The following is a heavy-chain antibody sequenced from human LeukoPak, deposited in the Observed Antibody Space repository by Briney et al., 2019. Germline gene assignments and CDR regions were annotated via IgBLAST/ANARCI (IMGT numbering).Heavy chain of an antibody. CDR1: GFIFSSYS. Sequence: GGSLRLSCAASGFIFSSYSMSWVRQAPGKGLRWVSTISNSGGATYYADSVKGRFTISRDNSENTLYLQMNSLRAEDTAIYYWAKESGFDPSGSWGQGTLLTVS. CDR3: AKESGFDPSGS. D-gene: IGHD3-22*01. CDR2: ISNSGGAT. V-gene: IGHV3-23*01. J-gene: IGHJ5*02.